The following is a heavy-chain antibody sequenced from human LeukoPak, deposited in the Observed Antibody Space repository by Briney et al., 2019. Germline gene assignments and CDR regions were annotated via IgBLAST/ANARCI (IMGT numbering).Heavy chain of an antibody. Sequence: ASVKVSCKASGYTFTSYDINWVRQATGQGLEWMGWMNPNSGNTGYAQKFQGRVTMTRNTSISTAYMELSSLRSEDTAVYYCAREEGSYYWYYYYGMDVWGQGTTVTVSS. CDR2: MNPNSGNT. V-gene: IGHV1-8*01. J-gene: IGHJ6*02. D-gene: IGHD1-26*01. CDR3: AREEGSYYWYYYYGMDV. CDR1: GYTFTSYD.